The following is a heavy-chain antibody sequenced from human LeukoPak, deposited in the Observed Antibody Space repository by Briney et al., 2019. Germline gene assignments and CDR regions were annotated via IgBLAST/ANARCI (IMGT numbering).Heavy chain of an antibody. J-gene: IGHJ4*02. CDR2: IYNSGRT. V-gene: IGHV4-59*01. Sequence: SETLSLTCTVSGGSISSYHWSWIRQPPGKGLEWIGYIYNSGRTNYNPSLKSRATISVDTSKNQFSLKLSSVTAADTAVYYCARDSGWYSYYFDYWGQGTLVTVSS. CDR1: GGSISSYH. CDR3: ARDSGWYSYYFDY. D-gene: IGHD6-19*01.